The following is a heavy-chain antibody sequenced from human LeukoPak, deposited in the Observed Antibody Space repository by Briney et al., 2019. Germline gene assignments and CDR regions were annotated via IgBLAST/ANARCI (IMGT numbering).Heavy chain of an antibody. J-gene: IGHJ4*02. D-gene: IGHD6-19*01. CDR3: ARVPGRTIAVAGTGYFDY. V-gene: IGHV1-2*02. CDR1: GYTFTGYY. CDR2: INPNSGGT. Sequence: ASVKVSCKASGYTFTGYYMHWVRQAPGQGLEWMGWINPNSGGTNYVQKFQGRVTMTRDTSISTAYMELSRLRSDDTAVYYCARVPGRTIAVAGTGYFDYWGQGTLVTVSS.